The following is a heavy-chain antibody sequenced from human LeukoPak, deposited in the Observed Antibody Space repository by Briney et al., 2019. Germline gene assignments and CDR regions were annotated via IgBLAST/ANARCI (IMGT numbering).Heavy chain of an antibody. CDR3: ARTYYDSSGYYYVIDY. Sequence: VSGPALVKPTHTLTLTCTFSGCSLSTSGMCVSWIRQPPGKALEWLARIDWDDDKYYSTSLKTRLTISKDTSKNQVVLTMTNMDPVDTATYYCARTYYDSSGYYYVIDYWGQGTLVTVSS. CDR1: GCSLSTSGMC. CDR2: IDWDDDK. J-gene: IGHJ4*02. D-gene: IGHD3-22*01. V-gene: IGHV2-70*11.